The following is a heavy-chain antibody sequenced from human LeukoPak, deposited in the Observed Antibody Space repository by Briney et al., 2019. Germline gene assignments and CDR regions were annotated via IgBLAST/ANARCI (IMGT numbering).Heavy chain of an antibody. J-gene: IGHJ3*02. Sequence: GGSLRLSCAASGFTFSSYSMNRVRQAPGKGLEWVSSISSSSSYIYYADSVKGRFTISRDNAKNSLYLQMNSLRAEDTAVYYCARDRDDLTSDAFDIWGQGTMVTVSS. CDR2: ISSSSSYI. CDR3: ARDRDDLTSDAFDI. V-gene: IGHV3-21*01. D-gene: IGHD2-21*01. CDR1: GFTFSSYS.